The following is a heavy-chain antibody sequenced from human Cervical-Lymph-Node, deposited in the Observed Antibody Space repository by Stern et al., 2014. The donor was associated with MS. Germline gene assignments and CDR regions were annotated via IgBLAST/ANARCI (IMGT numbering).Heavy chain of an antibody. CDR2: IIPVIGRG. Sequence: QVQLGQSGAEVRKPGSLVRVSCKASVGTFSTFTLSWVRQAPGEGLEWIGDIIPVIGRGNYAQKFQGRLTITADESTTTAHMELSSLRSEDTAIYFCAERGRGTYVLDHWGQGTLVIVSS. J-gene: IGHJ4*02. V-gene: IGHV1-69*01. CDR3: AERGRGTYVLDH. CDR1: VGTFSTFT. D-gene: IGHD3-10*02.